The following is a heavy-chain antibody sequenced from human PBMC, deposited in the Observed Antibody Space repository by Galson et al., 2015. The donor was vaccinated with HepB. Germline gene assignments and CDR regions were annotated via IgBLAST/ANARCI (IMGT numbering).Heavy chain of an antibody. CDR2: ISFDGSNE. CDR1: GFTFSSYG. CDR3: AKLMSDSHQFLWEIDS. V-gene: IGHV3-30*18. Sequence: SLRLSCAASGFTFSSYGMHWVRQAPGKGLEWVATISFDGSNEYYADSVQGRFTISRDNSKNTVYLQVNSLRPEDTAVYYCAKLMSDSHQFLWEIDSWGQGTLVTVSS. D-gene: IGHD1-26*01. J-gene: IGHJ4*02.